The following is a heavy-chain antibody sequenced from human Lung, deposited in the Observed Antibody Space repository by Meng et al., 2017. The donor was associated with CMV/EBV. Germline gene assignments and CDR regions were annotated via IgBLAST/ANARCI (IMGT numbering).Heavy chain of an antibody. J-gene: IGHJ4*02. CDR3: ASGARLGYCSGANCYFNDF. CDR1: GCSLSNYR. V-gene: IGHV1-69*10. Sequence: SXXVSCKASGCSLSNYRLNWVRQLPGQGFQWMGGIIPILGIPDYLENFQGRVTITADTSTDTAYMHLSSLRLEDAAVYYCASGARLGYCSGANCYFNDFWGQGTWVTVSS. D-gene: IGHD2-15*01. CDR2: IIPILGIP.